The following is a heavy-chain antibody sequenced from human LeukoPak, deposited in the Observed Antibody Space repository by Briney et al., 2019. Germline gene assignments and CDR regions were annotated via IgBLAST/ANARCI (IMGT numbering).Heavy chain of an antibody. CDR1: GFTFRSYS. CDR3: ARETDTAMVFDYYYYGMDV. V-gene: IGHV3-48*01. D-gene: IGHD5-18*01. CDR2: ISSSSSTI. Sequence: GGSLRLSCAASGFTFRSYSMNWVRQAPGKGLEWVSYISSSSSTIYYADSVKGRFTISRDNAKNSLYLQMNSLRAEDTAVYYCARETDTAMVFDYYYYGMDVWGQGTTVTVSS. J-gene: IGHJ6*02.